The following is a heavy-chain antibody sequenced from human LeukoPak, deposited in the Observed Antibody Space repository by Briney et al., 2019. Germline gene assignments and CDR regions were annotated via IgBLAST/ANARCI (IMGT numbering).Heavy chain of an antibody. J-gene: IGHJ6*03. Sequence: SETLSLTCTVSGGSISIYYWSWIRQPAGKGLEWIGRICTSGSTNYNPSLKSRVTMSVDTSKNQFSLKLSSVTAADTAVYYCARGAKYSYYYYMDVWGKGTTVTVSS. CDR1: GGSISIYY. CDR3: ARGAKYSYYYYMDV. D-gene: IGHD5-18*01. V-gene: IGHV4-4*07. CDR2: ICTSGST.